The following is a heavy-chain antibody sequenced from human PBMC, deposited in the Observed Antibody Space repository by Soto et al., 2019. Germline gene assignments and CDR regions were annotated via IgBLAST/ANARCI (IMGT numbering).Heavy chain of an antibody. CDR2: ISYDETNR. V-gene: IGHV3-30*18. D-gene: IGHD3-10*01. J-gene: IGHJ4*02. Sequence: QVQLVESGGGVVQPGRSLRLSCAASGFTFSTYGMHWVRQAPGKGLEWVAFISYDETNRVYADSVKGRFTISRDNSKNTLYLQMNGLRTEDTAVFYCAKDRGGGFGEFVVNWGQGTLVTVSS. CDR3: AKDRGGGFGEFVVN. CDR1: GFTFSTYG.